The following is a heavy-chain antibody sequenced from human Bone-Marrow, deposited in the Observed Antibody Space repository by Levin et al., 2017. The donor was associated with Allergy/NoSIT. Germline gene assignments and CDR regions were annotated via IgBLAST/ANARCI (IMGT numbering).Heavy chain of an antibody. Sequence: SQTLSLTCAVSGGSFSGYYWSWIRQPPGKGLEWIGEINHEGSVNYNPSLNSRVTISVDTSKNHFSLNLSSVTAADTALYYCARGTTRTDVWSGDPWGQGTLVTVSS. CDR1: GGSFSGYY. D-gene: IGHD3-3*01. V-gene: IGHV4-34*01. CDR2: INHEGSV. J-gene: IGHJ5*02. CDR3: ARGTTRTDVWSGDP.